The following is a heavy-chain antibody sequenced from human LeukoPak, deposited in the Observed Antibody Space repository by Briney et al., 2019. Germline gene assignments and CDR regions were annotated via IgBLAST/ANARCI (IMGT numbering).Heavy chain of an antibody. D-gene: IGHD3-22*01. CDR3: ASALDYYDTRDIDY. Sequence: AGGSLRLSCAASGFIFSSHWMSWVRQAPGKGLEWVANINLDGNDKNYVDSVKGRFTISRDNSKNTLYLQMNSLRAEDTAVYYCASALDYYDTRDIDYWGQGTLVTVSS. V-gene: IGHV3-7*01. CDR2: INLDGNDK. CDR1: GFIFSSHW. J-gene: IGHJ4*02.